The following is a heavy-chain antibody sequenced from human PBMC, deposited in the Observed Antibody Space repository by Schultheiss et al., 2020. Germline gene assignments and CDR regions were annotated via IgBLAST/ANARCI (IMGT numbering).Heavy chain of an antibody. CDR2: IYYSGST. J-gene: IGHJ3*02. D-gene: IGHD3-16*01. Sequence: SETLSLTCTVSGGSISSGDYYWSWIRQPPGKGLEWIGYIYYSGSTYYNPSLKSRVTISVDTSKNQFSLKLSSVTAADTAVYYCARGSMIIDAFDIWGQGTMVTVSS. CDR3: ARGSMIIDAFDI. V-gene: IGHV4-30-4*01. CDR1: GGSISSGDYY.